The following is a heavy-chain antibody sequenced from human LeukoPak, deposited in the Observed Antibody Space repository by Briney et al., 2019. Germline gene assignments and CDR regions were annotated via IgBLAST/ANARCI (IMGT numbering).Heavy chain of an antibody. J-gene: IGHJ4*02. V-gene: IGHV3-30*04. CDR3: ARGDHYYDSSAFLDY. D-gene: IGHD3-22*01. CDR2: MSYDGSNK. CDR1: GFTFNLYA. Sequence: GRSLRLSCAASGFTFNLYAMHWVRQAPGKELDGVALMSYDGSNKYYTDSVKGRFSISRDNSKNTLYVQINNLRPEDTAVYYCARGDHYYDSSAFLDYWGQGTLVTVSS.